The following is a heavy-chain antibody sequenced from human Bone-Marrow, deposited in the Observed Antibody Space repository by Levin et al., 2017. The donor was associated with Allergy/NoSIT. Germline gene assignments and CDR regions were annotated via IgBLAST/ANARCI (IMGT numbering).Heavy chain of an antibody. J-gene: IGHJ4*02. CDR3: VRGPGSQTGLLDY. V-gene: IGHV1-2*06. Sequence: GESLKISCKASAYTFTAYYIHWVRQAPGQGLEWVGRINPSTGGTNYAQKFQGRVTLTRDTSISTAYMDLSRLRSDDTAIFFCVRGPGSQTGLLDYWGQGTLVTVSS. CDR2: INPSTGGT. CDR1: AYTFTAYY.